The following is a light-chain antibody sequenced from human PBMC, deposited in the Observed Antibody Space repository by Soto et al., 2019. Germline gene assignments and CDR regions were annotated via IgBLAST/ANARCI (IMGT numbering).Light chain of an antibody. J-gene: IGKJ4*01. CDR3: QQRSNWPPLT. V-gene: IGKV3-11*01. CDR1: QSVSRY. Sequence: EIVLTQSPATLSLSPGERATLSCRASQSVSRYLAWYQQKPGQAPRLLIYDAFNRATGIPARFSGSGSGTDFTLTISSLEPEDVAVYYCQQRSNWPPLTFGGGTKVEIK. CDR2: DAF.